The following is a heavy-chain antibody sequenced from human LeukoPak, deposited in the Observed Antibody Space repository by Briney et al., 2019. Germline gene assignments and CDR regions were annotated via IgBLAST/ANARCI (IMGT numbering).Heavy chain of an antibody. CDR3: ARHFSLWFGKKKFDY. CDR2: IYYSGNT. J-gene: IGHJ4*02. CDR1: GDSISTSNSY. Sequence: SETLSLTCTVSGDSISTSNSYWGWIRQPPGKGLEWIGSIYYSGNTYYNASLKSRVTISVDTSKNQFSLKLSSVTAADTAVYYCARHFSLWFGKKKFDYWGQGTLVTVSS. D-gene: IGHD3-10*01. V-gene: IGHV4-39*01.